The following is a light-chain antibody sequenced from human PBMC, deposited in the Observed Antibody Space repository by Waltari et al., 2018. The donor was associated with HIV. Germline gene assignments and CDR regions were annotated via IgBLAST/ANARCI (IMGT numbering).Light chain of an antibody. CDR1: QSLLYSTKNQTF. J-gene: IGKJ1*01. Sequence: DIVMTQSPDSLAVSLGERLTINSKSSQSLLYSTKNQTFLAWYQQKPRQPPKLLIYWASVRGSGVPDRFSASGSETDFTLTINSLQAEDVALYYCQQYYHTLWTFGRGTKVEIK. CDR2: WAS. CDR3: QQYYHTLWT. V-gene: IGKV4-1*01.